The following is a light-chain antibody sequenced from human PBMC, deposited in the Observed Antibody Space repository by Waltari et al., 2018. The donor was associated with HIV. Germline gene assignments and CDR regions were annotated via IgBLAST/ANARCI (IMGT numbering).Light chain of an antibody. J-gene: IGKJ5*01. CDR1: QSVLSSSNNKNY. Sequence: DIVMTQSPDSLAVSLGQRATINCKSSQSVLSSSNNKNYLAWSQQIPGQHPKLLISWASARESGVSDRISGSGSGTDFTLTSNSLQAEDVAVYSCQQYYNTPSITFGQGTRLEIK. CDR3: QQYYNTPSIT. V-gene: IGKV4-1*01. CDR2: WAS.